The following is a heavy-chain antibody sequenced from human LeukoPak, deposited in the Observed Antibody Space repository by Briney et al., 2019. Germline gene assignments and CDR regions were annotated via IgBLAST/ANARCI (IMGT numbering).Heavy chain of an antibody. CDR1: GGSISSYY. CDR3: ARDRSSPNRESIAALQNWFDP. Sequence: PSETLSLTCTVSGGSISSYYWSWIRQPPGKGLEWIGYIYYSGSTNYNPSLKSRVTISVDTSKNQFSLKLSSVTAADTAVYYCARDRSSPNRESIAALQNWFDPWGQGTLVTVSS. J-gene: IGHJ5*02. D-gene: IGHD6-6*01. CDR2: IYYSGST. V-gene: IGHV4-59*01.